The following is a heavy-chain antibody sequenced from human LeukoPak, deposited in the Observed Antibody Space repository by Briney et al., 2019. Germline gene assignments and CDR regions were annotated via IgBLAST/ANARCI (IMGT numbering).Heavy chain of an antibody. D-gene: IGHD3-22*01. J-gene: IGHJ1*01. CDR2: IYYSGSP. V-gene: IGHV4-59*12. Sequence: SETLSLTCTVSGGSISSYYWSWIRQPPGKGLEWIGYIYYSGSPNYNTSLKGRVAISVETCNNEFSLKLRSVTAADTAVYYCARGVSYYDSSGYYNEYFQHWGQGTLVTVSS. CDR1: GGSISSYY. CDR3: ARGVSYYDSSGYYNEYFQH.